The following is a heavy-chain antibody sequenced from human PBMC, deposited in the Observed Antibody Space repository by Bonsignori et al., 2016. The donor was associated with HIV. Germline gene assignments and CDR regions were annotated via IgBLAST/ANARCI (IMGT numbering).Heavy chain of an antibody. V-gene: IGHV4-34*01. J-gene: IGHJ5*02. D-gene: IGHD2-15*01. CDR1: GGTFSGYY. Sequence: SETLSLTCAVYGGTFSGYYWSWIRQPPGKGLEWIGEMNPSGSTNYNPSLQSRVTISVDTSKSQFSLQLSPVTAADTAVYYCARSPMGRGSYWFDPWGQGTLVTVSS. CDR3: ARSPMGRGSYWFDP. CDR2: MNPSGST.